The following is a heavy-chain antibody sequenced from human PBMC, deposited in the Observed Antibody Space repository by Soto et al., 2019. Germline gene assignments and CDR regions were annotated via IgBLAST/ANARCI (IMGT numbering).Heavy chain of an antibody. J-gene: IGHJ4*02. D-gene: IGHD4-17*01. Sequence: QVQLVQSGAEEKKPGASVKVSCKASGYTFTSYAMHWVRQAPGQRLEWMGWINAGNGNTKYSQKFQGRVTITRDTSASPAYMEPSSLRSEDTAVYYCARAGDYTQFDYWGQGTLVTVSS. CDR2: INAGNGNT. CDR3: ARAGDYTQFDY. V-gene: IGHV1-3*05. CDR1: GYTFTSYA.